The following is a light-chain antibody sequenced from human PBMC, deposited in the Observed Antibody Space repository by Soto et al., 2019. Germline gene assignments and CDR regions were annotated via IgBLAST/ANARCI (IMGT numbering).Light chain of an antibody. CDR3: QQNRSSCT. V-gene: IGKV3-20*01. CDR1: QSVSSSY. J-gene: IGKJ1*01. Sequence: EIVLTQSPGTLSLSPGERATLSCRASQSVSSSYLAWYQQKPGQAPRLLIYGASSRATGIPDRFSGSGSGTDFTLTISRLEPEDFALYYCQQNRSSCTSGHGTKVDIK. CDR2: GAS.